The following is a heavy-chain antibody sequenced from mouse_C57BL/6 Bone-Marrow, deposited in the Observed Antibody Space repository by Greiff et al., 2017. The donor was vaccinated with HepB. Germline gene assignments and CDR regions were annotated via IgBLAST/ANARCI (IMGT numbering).Heavy chain of an antibody. J-gene: IGHJ4*01. CDR2: IDPNSGGT. D-gene: IGHD2-4*01. CDR1: GYTFTSYW. CDR3: AREGDYEGLNYAMDY. V-gene: IGHV1-72*01. Sequence: QVQLKQPGAELVKPGASVKLSCKASGYTFTSYWMHWVKQRPGRGLEWIGRIDPNSGGTKYNEKFKSKATLTVDKPSSTAYMQLSSLTSEDSAVYYCAREGDYEGLNYAMDYWGQGTSVTVSS.